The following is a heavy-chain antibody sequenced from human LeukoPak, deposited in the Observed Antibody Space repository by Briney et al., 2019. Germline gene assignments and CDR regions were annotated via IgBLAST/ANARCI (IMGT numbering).Heavy chain of an antibody. J-gene: IGHJ6*03. CDR1: GFTFSSYG. D-gene: IGHD3-3*01. CDR2: IRYDGSNK. CDR3: AKDDFWSGYGYMDV. V-gene: IGHV3-30*02. Sequence: SGGSLRLSCAASGFTFSSYGMHWVRQAPGKGLEWVAFIRYDGSNKYYADSVKGRFTISRDNSKNTLYLQMNSLRAEDTAVYYCAKDDFWSGYGYMDVWGKGTTVTVSS.